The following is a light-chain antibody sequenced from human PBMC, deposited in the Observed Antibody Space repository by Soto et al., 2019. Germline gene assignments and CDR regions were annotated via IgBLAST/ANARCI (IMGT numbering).Light chain of an antibody. CDR3: QQFKSYPYT. Sequence: IQLTQSPSSLSACVGDRVTITCRASQAISGFLVWYQQKPGQAPKLLIYGASILQSGVPSRFSGSGSGTDFTLTISSLQPVDFATYFCQQFKSYPYTFGQGTKVDIK. J-gene: IGKJ2*01. V-gene: IGKV1-9*01. CDR1: QAISGF. CDR2: GAS.